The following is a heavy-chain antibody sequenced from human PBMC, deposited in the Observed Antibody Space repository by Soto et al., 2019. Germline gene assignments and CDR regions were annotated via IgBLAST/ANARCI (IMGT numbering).Heavy chain of an antibody. CDR1: GGSISSGDYY. CDR2: IYYSGST. V-gene: IGHV4-30-4*01. J-gene: IGHJ6*02. CDR3: ARGGYSYGYDYYYYGMDV. Sequence: QVQLQESGPGLVKPSQTLSLTCTVSGGSISSGDYYWSWIRQPPGKGLEWIGYIYYSGSTYYNPSLKSRVTISVDTSKNQFSLKLSSVTAADTAVYHCARGGYSYGYDYYYYGMDVWGQGTTVTVSS. D-gene: IGHD5-18*01.